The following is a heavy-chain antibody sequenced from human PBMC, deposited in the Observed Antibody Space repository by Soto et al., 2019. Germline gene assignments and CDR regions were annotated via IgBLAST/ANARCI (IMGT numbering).Heavy chain of an antibody. V-gene: IGHV3-30-3*01. CDR3: AREAYQHINWFDP. CDR1: GFTFSSYA. Sequence: QVQLVESGGGVVQPGRSLRLSCAASGFTFSSYAMHWVRQAPGKGLEWVAVISYDGSNKYYADSVKGRFTISRDNSKNTLYLQMNSLRAEDTAVYYCAREAYQHINWFDPWGQGTLVTVSS. J-gene: IGHJ5*02. D-gene: IGHD2-2*01. CDR2: ISYDGSNK.